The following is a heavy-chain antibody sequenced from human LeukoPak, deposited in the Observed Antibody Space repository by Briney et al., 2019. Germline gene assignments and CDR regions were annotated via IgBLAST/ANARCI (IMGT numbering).Heavy chain of an antibody. D-gene: IGHD3-16*01. Sequence: GGALRLSCAASGFTFSSYWMHWVRQAPGKGLVWVSRINSDGSSTSYADSVKGRFTISRDNAKNTLYLQMNSRRAEDTAVYSCARVGGVRGFFDYWGQGTLVTVSS. CDR1: GFTFSSYW. J-gene: IGHJ4*02. CDR2: INSDGSST. V-gene: IGHV3-74*01. CDR3: ARVGGVRGFFDY.